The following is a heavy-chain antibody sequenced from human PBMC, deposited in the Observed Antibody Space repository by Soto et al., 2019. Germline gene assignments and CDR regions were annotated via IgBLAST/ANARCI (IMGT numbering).Heavy chain of an antibody. CDR2: IYPGDSDT. J-gene: IGHJ4*02. CDR1: GYSFTSYW. CDR3: ARPPYSASYYYLDQ. D-gene: IGHD1-26*01. V-gene: IGHV5-51*01. Sequence: PGESLKISCKASGYSFTSYWIGWVRQMPGKGLEGGGIIYPGDSDTIYSPSFQGQVTISADKSISTAYLQWNSLKASDTAMYYCARPPYSASYYYLDQWGQGTPVTVSS.